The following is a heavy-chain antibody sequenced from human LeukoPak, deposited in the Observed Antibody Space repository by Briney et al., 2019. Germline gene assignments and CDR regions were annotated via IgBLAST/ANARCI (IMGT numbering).Heavy chain of an antibody. J-gene: IGHJ6*02. CDR3: ARSTTAYSGYDWGDYYYYYGMDV. D-gene: IGHD5-12*01. CDR2: ISAYNGNT. V-gene: IGHV1-18*01. Sequence: ASVKVSCKASGYTFTSYGISWVRQAPGQGLEWIGWISAYNGNTNYAQKLQGRVTMTTDTSTSTAYMELRSLRSDDTAVYYCARSTTAYSGYDWGDYYYYYGMDVWGQGTTVTVSS. CDR1: GYTFTSYG.